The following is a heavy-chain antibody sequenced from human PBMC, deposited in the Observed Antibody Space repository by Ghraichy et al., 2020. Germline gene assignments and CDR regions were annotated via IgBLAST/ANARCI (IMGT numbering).Heavy chain of an antibody. D-gene: IGHD3-22*01. CDR3: AIIRKRYYYDRSFDY. CDR2: INHSGST. V-gene: IGHV4-34*01. CDR1: GGSFSGYY. J-gene: IGHJ4*02. Sequence: SETLSLTCAVYGGSFSGYYWSWIRQPPGKGLEWIGEINHSGSTNYNPSLKSRVTISVDTSKNQFSLKLSSVTAADTAVYYCAIIRKRYYYDRSFDYWGQGTLVTVSS.